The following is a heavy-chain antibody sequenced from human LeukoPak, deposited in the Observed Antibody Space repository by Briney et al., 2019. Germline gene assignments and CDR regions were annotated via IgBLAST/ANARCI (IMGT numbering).Heavy chain of an antibody. CDR1: GGSILPYY. V-gene: IGHV4-59*01. CDR3: ARGGGVPGPASYGDLEY. CDR2: IYYSGTT. J-gene: IGHJ4*02. Sequence: PSETLSLTCSASGGSILPYYWSWIRQPPGKGLEYIGYIYYSGTTNYNPSLKSRVTMSVDTSRKDFSLKLSSVTAADTAVYFCARGGGVPGPASYGDLEYWGQGTLVTVSS. D-gene: IGHD4-17*01.